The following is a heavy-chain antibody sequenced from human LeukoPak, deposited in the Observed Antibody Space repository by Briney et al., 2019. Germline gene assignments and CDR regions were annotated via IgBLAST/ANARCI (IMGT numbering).Heavy chain of an antibody. CDR1: GFTFSGYW. D-gene: IGHD4-17*01. V-gene: IGHV3-74*01. J-gene: IGHJ6*03. Sequence: PGGSLRLSCAASGFTFSGYWMHWVRPAPGMGLVWISRINSDGSTTNYAGSVKGRFTISRDNAKKTLYLQMNSLRAEDTAVYYCASRATVSTWAYYYYYMDVWGRGTTVTVSS. CDR2: INSDGSTT. CDR3: ASRATVSTWAYYYYYMDV.